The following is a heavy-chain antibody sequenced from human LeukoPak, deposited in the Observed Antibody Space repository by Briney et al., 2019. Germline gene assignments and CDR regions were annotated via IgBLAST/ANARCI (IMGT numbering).Heavy chain of an antibody. Sequence: SETLSLTCAASGCPISSYYWNWIRQPAGKGLEWIGRVYTTGSTNYKPSLKSRVTMSVDTSKNQFSLKLSSVTAADAAVYYCAGQLAAAGTAGFDYWGQGTLVTVSS. V-gene: IGHV4-4*07. D-gene: IGHD6-13*01. CDR1: GCPISSYY. CDR2: VYTTGST. J-gene: IGHJ4*02. CDR3: AGQLAAAGTAGFDY.